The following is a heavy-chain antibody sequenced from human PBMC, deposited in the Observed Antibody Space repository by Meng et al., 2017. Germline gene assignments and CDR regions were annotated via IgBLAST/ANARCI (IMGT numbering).Heavy chain of an antibody. Sequence: GLPCAASGFTLSSYGMHWVRQAPGKGLEWVAVIWYDGSNKYYADSVKGRFTISRDNSKNTLYLQMNSLRAEDTAVYYCARDGVPYDFWREPEGVYYYYYGMDVWGQGTTVTVSS. J-gene: IGHJ6*02. CDR1: GFTLSSYG. CDR2: IWYDGSNK. V-gene: IGHV3-33*01. D-gene: IGHD3-3*01. CDR3: ARDGVPYDFWREPEGVYYYYYGMDV.